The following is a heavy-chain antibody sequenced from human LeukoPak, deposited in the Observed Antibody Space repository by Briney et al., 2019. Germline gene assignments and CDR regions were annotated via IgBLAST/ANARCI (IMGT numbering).Heavy chain of an antibody. CDR3: AREIAAGDSNYFDY. D-gene: IGHD6-25*01. Sequence: GASVKVSCKASRGTFRSYAISWVRQAPGQGLEWMGRIIPILGIANYAQKFQGRVTITADKSTSTAYMELSSLRSEDTAVYYCAREIAAGDSNYFDYWGQGTLVTVSS. CDR2: IIPILGIA. CDR1: RGTFRSYA. J-gene: IGHJ4*02. V-gene: IGHV1-69*04.